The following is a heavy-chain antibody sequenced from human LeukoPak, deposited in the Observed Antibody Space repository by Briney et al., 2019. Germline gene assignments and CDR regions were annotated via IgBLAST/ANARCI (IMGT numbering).Heavy chain of an antibody. J-gene: IGHJ4*02. CDR1: GYTFTGCY. D-gene: IGHD3-22*01. V-gene: IGHV1-2*02. CDR3: ARGPPTIVVVITTGDFDS. CDR2: INPNSGGT. Sequence: APVKVSCKASGYTFTGCYIHWVRQAPGQGLEWMGWINPNSGGTNYAQKFQGRVTMTRDTSISTAYMELRRLRSDDRAVYYCARGPPTIVVVITTGDFDSWGQGTLVTVSS.